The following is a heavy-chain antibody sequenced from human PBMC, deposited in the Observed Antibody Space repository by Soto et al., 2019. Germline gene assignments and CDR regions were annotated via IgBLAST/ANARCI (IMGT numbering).Heavy chain of an antibody. J-gene: IGHJ6*02. Sequence: SETLSLTCTVSGGSVSTGMKYWGWVRQPPGKALEFIGYMYKTGETLLNSSLKSRVTLSMETSKNQFSLTLSSVAAADTAVYFCMKAHESGDFLGMSVWGPGTTVTVSS. D-gene: IGHD3-10*01. CDR3: MKAHESGDFLGMSV. V-gene: IGHV4-61*01. CDR2: MYKTGET. CDR1: GGSVSTGMKY.